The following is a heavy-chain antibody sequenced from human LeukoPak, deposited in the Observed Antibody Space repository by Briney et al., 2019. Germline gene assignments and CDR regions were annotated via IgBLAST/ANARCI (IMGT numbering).Heavy chain of an antibody. V-gene: IGHV4-34*01. D-gene: IGHD1-1*01. CDR1: GGSFSGYY. CDR2: INHSGST. J-gene: IGHJ6*02. CDR3: ARPYNWNDGYCGMDV. Sequence: SETLSLTCAVYGGSFSGYYWSWIRQPPGKGLEWIGEINHSGSTNYNPSLKSRVTISVDTSKNQFSLKLSSVTAADTAVYYCARPYNWNDGYCGMDVWGQGTTVTVSS.